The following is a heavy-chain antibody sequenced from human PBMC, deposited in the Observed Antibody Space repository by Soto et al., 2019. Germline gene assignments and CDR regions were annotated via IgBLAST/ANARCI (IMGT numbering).Heavy chain of an antibody. Sequence: PGGSLRLSCAASGFTFSSYAMHWVRQAPGKGLEWVAVISYDGSNKYYADSVKGRFTISRDNSKNTLYLQMNSLRAEDTAVYYCARVARITMVRGVRMEYFDYWGQGTLVTVSS. V-gene: IGHV3-30-3*01. CDR2: ISYDGSNK. CDR1: GFTFSSYA. J-gene: IGHJ4*02. D-gene: IGHD3-10*01. CDR3: ARVARITMVRGVRMEYFDY.